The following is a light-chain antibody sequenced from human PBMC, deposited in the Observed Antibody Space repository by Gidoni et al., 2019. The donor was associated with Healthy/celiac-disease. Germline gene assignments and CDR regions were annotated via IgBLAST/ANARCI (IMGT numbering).Light chain of an antibody. J-gene: IGLJ2*01. CDR1: SSDVGSYNL. CDR3: CSYAGSSTLV. Sequence: QSALTQPASVSGSPGQSITISCTGTSSDVGSYNLVSWYQQHPGKAPKLMIYEVNKRPSGFSTRFSGSKSGNTASLTISGLQAEDEADYYCCSYAGSSTLVFGGGTKLTVL. CDR2: EVN. V-gene: IGLV2-23*02.